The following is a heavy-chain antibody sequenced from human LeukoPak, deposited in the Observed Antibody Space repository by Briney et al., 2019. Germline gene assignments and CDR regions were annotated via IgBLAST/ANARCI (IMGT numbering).Heavy chain of an antibody. D-gene: IGHD3-22*01. Sequence: ASETLSLTCAIYGESFSSYYWSWIRQPPGKGLEWIGYIYYSGSTNYNPSLKSRVTISVDTSKNQFSLKLSSVTAADTAVYYCARDRNEYYYDSSGVVRYYYMDVWGKGTTVTVSS. CDR2: IYYSGST. CDR1: GESFSSYY. V-gene: IGHV4-59*01. J-gene: IGHJ6*03. CDR3: ARDRNEYYYDSSGVVRYYYMDV.